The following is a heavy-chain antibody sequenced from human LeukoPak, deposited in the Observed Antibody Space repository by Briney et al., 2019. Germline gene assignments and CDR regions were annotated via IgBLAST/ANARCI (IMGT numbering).Heavy chain of an antibody. V-gene: IGHV1-69*01. CDR2: IIPIFGTA. D-gene: IGHD5-12*01. Sequence: ASVTVSCTAAGGGFSSYGISWVRQGPGQGLGWVGGIIPIFGTANYAQTFQGRVTITADESTSTAYMELSSLRSEDTAVYYCARVGSGYDLMRRGPYYFDYWGQGALVTISS. CDR1: GGGFSSYG. J-gene: IGHJ4*02. CDR3: ARVGSGYDLMRRGPYYFDY.